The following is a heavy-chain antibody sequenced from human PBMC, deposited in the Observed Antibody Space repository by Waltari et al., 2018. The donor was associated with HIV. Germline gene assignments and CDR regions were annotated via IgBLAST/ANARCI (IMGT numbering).Heavy chain of an antibody. J-gene: IGHJ6*02. D-gene: IGHD6-6*01. V-gene: IGHV3-33*01. CDR3: VRTRLGGDGMDV. Sequence: QVQLVESGGGVVQPGRSLRLSCAASGCSFTNYGMDWVRQAPGKGLEWVAVIWYDGSKKYYADSAKGRFTISRDNSKNTLYLQINSLRVEDTAVYFCVRTRLGGDGMDVWGQGTTVTVS. CDR2: IWYDGSKK. CDR1: GCSFTNYG.